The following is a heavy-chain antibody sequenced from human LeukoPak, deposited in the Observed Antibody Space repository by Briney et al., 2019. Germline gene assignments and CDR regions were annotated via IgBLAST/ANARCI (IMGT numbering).Heavy chain of an antibody. CDR3: ARAPPYCSSTSCPMADP. Sequence: ASVKVSCKASGYTFTSYGISWVRQAPGQGLEWMGWISAYNGNTNYAQKFQGRVTITADESTSTAYMELSSLRSEDTAVYYCARAPPYCSSTSCPMADPWGQGTLVTVSS. J-gene: IGHJ5*02. D-gene: IGHD2-2*01. CDR2: ISAYNGNT. V-gene: IGHV1-18*01. CDR1: GYTFTSYG.